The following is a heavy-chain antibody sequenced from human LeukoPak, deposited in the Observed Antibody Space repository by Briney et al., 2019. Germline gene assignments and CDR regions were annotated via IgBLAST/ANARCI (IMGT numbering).Heavy chain of an antibody. J-gene: IGHJ4*02. CDR3: AREGGGYCGGDCYSYYFDY. V-gene: IGHV4-61*02. D-gene: IGHD2-21*02. Sequence: SETLSLTCTVSGGSISSGSYYWSWIRQPAGKGLEWIGRIYTSGSTNYNPSLKSRVTISADTSKNQFSLKLSSVTAADTAVYYCAREGGGYCGGDCYSYYFDYWGQGTLVTVSS. CDR2: IYTSGST. CDR1: GGSISSGSYY.